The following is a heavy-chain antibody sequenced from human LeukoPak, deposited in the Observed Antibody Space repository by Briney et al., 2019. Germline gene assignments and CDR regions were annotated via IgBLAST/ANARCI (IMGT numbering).Heavy chain of an antibody. Sequence: SETLSLTCTVSGDSISRYYWSWIRQSPGKGLQWIGYFYFSGSTNYNPSLKGRVIISVDTSKNQFSLKLSSVTAADTAVYYCARGGLWFGELLYRDAFDIWGQGTMVTVSS. V-gene: IGHV4-59*01. CDR1: GDSISRYY. D-gene: IGHD3-10*01. J-gene: IGHJ3*02. CDR3: ARGGLWFGELLYRDAFDI. CDR2: FYFSGST.